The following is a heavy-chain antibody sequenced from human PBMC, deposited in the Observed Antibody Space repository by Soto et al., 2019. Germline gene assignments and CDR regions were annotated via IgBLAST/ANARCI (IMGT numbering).Heavy chain of an antibody. V-gene: IGHV4-4*02. Sequence: SETLSLTCAVSGVSISSGNWWTWVRQTPQRGLEYIGEIFHDGTANYYPSFERRVAISVDTSKNQFSLKLTSVTAADTAIYFCARLVYDTRLNYMYFDFCGQGALVTVYS. J-gene: IGHJ4*02. CDR1: GVSISSGNW. CDR3: ARLVYDTRLNYMYFDF. D-gene: IGHD2-8*01. CDR2: IFHDGTA.